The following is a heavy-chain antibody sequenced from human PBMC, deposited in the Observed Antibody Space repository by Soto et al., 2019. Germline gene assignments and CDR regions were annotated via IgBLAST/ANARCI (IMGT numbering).Heavy chain of an antibody. CDR2: IYWNDDK. D-gene: IGHD2-2*02. J-gene: IGHJ6*02. Sequence: SGPTLVKPTQTLTLTCTFSGFSLSTSGVGVGWIRQPPGKALEWLALIYWNDDKRYSPSLKSRLTITKDTSKNQVVLTMTNMDPVDTATYYCAHSSKYQLLYNLKYYYYYYGMDVWGQGTTVTVSS. V-gene: IGHV2-5*01. CDR3: AHSSKYQLLYNLKYYYYYYGMDV. CDR1: GFSLSTSGVG.